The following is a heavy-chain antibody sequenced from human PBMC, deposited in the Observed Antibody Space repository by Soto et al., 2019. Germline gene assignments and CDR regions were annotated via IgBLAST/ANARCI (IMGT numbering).Heavy chain of an antibody. CDR3: AKDLSYYDFWSGYSSYGMDV. CDR1: GFTFSSYA. D-gene: IGHD3-3*01. CDR2: ISGSGGST. Sequence: PGGSLRLSCAASGFTFSSYAMSWVRQAPGKGLEWVSAISGSGGSTYYADSVKGRFTISRDNSKNTLYLQMNSLRAEDTAVYYCAKDLSYYDFWSGYSSYGMDVWGQGTTVTVSS. J-gene: IGHJ6*02. V-gene: IGHV3-23*01.